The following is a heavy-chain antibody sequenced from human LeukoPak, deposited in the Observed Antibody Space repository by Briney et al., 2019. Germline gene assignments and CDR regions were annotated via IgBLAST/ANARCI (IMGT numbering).Heavy chain of an antibody. V-gene: IGHV4-4*07. D-gene: IGHD1-26*01. CDR2: IYSSGST. Sequence: SETLSLTCTVSGGSISSYYWSWIRQPAGKGLEWIGRIYSSGSTNFNPSLKSRVTMSVDTSKNQFSLKLRSVTAADTAVYYCARESGGRYYGRFDPWGQGTLVTVSS. J-gene: IGHJ5*02. CDR3: ARESGGRYYGRFDP. CDR1: GGSISSYY.